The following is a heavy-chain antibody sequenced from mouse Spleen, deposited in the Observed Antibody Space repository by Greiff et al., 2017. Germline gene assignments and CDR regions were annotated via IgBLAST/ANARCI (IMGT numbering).Heavy chain of an antibody. D-gene: IGHD2-3*01. CDR3: ARGGMVTTWDYAMDY. CDR2: IDPYNGGT. J-gene: IGHJ4*01. Sequence: EVKLQESGPELVKPGASVKVSCKASGYAFTSYNMYWVKQSHGKSLEWIGYIDPYNGGTSYNQKFKGKATLTVDKSSSTAYMHLNSLTSEDSAVYYCARGGMVTTWDYAMDYWGQGTSVTVSS. V-gene: IGHV1S135*01. CDR1: GYAFTSYN.